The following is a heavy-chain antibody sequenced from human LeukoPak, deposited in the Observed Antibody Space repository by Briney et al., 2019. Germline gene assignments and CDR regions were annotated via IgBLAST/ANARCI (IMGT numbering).Heavy chain of an antibody. CDR1: GYSFTTYW. D-gene: IGHD1-26*01. V-gene: IGHV5-10-1*01. CDR3: ARRVAEEGSGSYYNPFDI. CDR2: LDPSDSYT. J-gene: IGHJ3*02. Sequence: GESLRISCQGSGYSFTTYWINWVRQMPGKGLEWMGRLDPSDSYTNYSPSFQGHVTISADKSISTAYLQWSSLKASDTAMYYCARRVAEEGSGSYYNPFDIRGQGTMVTVSS.